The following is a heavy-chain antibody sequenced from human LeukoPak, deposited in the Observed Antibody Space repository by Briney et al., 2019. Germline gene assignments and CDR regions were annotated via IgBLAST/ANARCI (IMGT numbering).Heavy chain of an antibody. CDR2: ISGSGDTT. V-gene: IGHV3-23*01. D-gene: IGHD3-22*01. CDR3: ARVHTEPKDYYDSSGYYSTPFDY. Sequence: PGGSLRLSCAASGFTFSSYAMSWVRQAPGKGLEWVSFISGSGDTTYYADSVKGRFTISRDTSKNTQYLQMNSLRAEDTAVYYCARVHTEPKDYYDSSGYYSTPFDYWGQGTLVTVSS. CDR1: GFTFSSYA. J-gene: IGHJ4*02.